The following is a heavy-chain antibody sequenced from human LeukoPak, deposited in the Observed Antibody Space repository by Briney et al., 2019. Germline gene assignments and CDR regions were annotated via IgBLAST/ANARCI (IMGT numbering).Heavy chain of an antibody. CDR1: GDSVSSNSAA. V-gene: IGHV6-1*01. J-gene: IGHJ5*02. D-gene: IGHD5-18*01. Sequence: SQTLSLTCAISGDSVSSNSAAWNWIRQSPSRGLEWLGRTYYRSKWYNDYAVSVKSRITINPHTPKNQISLQQNSVTPEDTAAYYCARSYSSRFDPWGEGTLVTLSS. CDR3: ARSYSSRFDP. CDR2: TYYRSKWYN.